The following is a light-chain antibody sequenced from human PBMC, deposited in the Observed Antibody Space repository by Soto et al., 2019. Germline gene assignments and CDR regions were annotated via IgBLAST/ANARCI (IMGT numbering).Light chain of an antibody. CDR1: QSISSW. CDR2: AAS. J-gene: IGKJ1*01. Sequence: DIQMTQSPSTLPASVGDRVTITCRASQSISSWLAWYQQKPGKAPKLLIYAASSLQSGVPSRFSGSGSGTDFTLTISGLQPEDLATYYCQQANSFPWTFGQGTKVDIK. CDR3: QQANSFPWT. V-gene: IGKV1-12*01.